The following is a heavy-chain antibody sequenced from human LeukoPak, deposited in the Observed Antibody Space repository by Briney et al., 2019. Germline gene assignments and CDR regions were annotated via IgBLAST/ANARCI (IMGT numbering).Heavy chain of an antibody. V-gene: IGHV4-59*08. CDR1: GGSISSYY. J-gene: IGHJ4*02. CDR3: ASLHYDFWSGYYTGSDY. D-gene: IGHD3-3*01. CDR2: IYYSGST. Sequence: KASETLSLTCTVSGGSISSYYWSRIRQPPGKGLEWIGYIYYSGSTNYNPSLKSRVTISVDTSKNQFSLKLSSVTAADTAVYYCASLHYDFWSGYYTGSDYWGQGTLVTVSS.